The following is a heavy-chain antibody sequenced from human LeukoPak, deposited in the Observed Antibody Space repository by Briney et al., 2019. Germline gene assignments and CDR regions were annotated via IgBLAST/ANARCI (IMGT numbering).Heavy chain of an antibody. CDR3: ARLHIAPDGFDS. V-gene: IGHV4-39*02. CDR1: GDSISMGRYC. CDR2: VQFSGST. Sequence: PETLSLTCILSGDSISMGRYCWDWIRQAPGKGLEWIGSVQFSGSTYYNTSLKSRVSISVDTYKKHFPLKLSSVTAADTAVYYRARLHIAPDGFDSWGQGALVSVSS. J-gene: IGHJ5*01. D-gene: IGHD2-21*01.